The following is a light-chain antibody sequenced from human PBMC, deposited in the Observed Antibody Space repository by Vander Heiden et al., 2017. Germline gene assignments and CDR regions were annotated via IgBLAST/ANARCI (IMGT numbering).Light chain of an antibody. V-gene: IGKV1-12*01. CDR2: AAS. J-gene: IGKJ2*01. CDR3: QQANSFPNT. CDR1: QGISSW. Sequence: DIQMTQSPSSVSASVGDRVTITCRASQGISSWLAWHQQKPGKAPKLLIYAASSLQSGVPSRFSGSGSGTDFTLTISSLQPEDFATYYCQQANSFPNTFGQGTKLEIK.